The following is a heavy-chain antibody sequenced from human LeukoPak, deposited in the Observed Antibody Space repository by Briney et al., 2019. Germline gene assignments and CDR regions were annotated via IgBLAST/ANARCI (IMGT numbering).Heavy chain of an antibody. J-gene: IGHJ6*04. CDR1: GYTFTRYY. CDR3: ARDLGLGFGEFLSYYGMDV. D-gene: IGHD3-10*01. V-gene: IGHV1-2*04. CDR2: INPNSGGT. Sequence: GASVKVSCKASGYTFTRYYMHWVRQAPGQGLEWMGWINPNSGGTNYAQKFQGWVTMTRDTSISTAYMELSRLRSDDTAVYYCARDLGLGFGEFLSYYGMDVWGKGTTVTVSS.